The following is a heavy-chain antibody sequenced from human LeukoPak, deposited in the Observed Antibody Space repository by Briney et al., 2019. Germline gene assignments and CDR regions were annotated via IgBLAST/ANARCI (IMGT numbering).Heavy chain of an antibody. CDR3: ARAASDCSSTSCHSPQREKKNYYFDY. CDR2: IAYNGNEK. CDR1: GFTFSNYG. D-gene: IGHD2-2*01. J-gene: IGHJ4*02. Sequence: PGRSLRLSCAASGFTFSNYGMHWVRQAPGKGLEWVSFIAYNGNEKQYADSVKGRFAISRDNSKNTLYLQMNSLGAEDTAVYYCARAASDCSSTSCHSPQREKKNYYFDYWGQGTLVTVSS. V-gene: IGHV3-30*09.